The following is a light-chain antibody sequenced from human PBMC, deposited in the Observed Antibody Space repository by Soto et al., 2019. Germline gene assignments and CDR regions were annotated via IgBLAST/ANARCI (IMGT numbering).Light chain of an antibody. V-gene: IGKV1-5*01. CDR2: DAS. CDR1: QSLAQW. CDR3: QQYTRYPYT. J-gene: IGKJ2*01. Sequence: DIQMTQSPSTLSASVGDRVSISCRASQSLAQWLAWYQQKPGEAPKLLVSDASTLESGVSSRFTGSGSGTEFTLTIRSLQPDDFATYYCQQYTRYPYTFGQGTKLEIK.